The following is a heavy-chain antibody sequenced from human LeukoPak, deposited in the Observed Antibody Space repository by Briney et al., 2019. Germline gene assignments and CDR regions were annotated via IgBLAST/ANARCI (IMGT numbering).Heavy chain of an antibody. CDR3: TREGILAGVDY. D-gene: IGHD6-13*01. CDR2: ISSSGSTI. CDR1: GFTFSSYS. J-gene: IGHJ4*02. V-gene: IGHV3-48*04. Sequence: GGSLRLSCAASGFTFSSYSMNWVRQAPGKGLEWISYISSSGSTIYYADSVKGRFTISRDNAKNSMSLQMNSLRAEDTAVYYCTREGILAGVDYWGQGTLVTVSS.